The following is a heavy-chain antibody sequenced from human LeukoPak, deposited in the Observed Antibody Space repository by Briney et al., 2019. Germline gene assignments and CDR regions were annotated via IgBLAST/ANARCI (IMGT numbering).Heavy chain of an antibody. CDR2: IIPIFGTA. V-gene: IGHV1-69*05. CDR3: ARGGDGYKYDP. D-gene: IGHD5-24*01. J-gene: IGHJ5*02. Sequence: GAPVKVSCKASGGTFSSYAISWLLQAPGQGLEWMGRIIPIFGTANYAQKFQGRVTITTDESTSTAYMELSSLRSEDTAVYYCARGGDGYKYDPWGQGTLVTVSS. CDR1: GGTFSSYA.